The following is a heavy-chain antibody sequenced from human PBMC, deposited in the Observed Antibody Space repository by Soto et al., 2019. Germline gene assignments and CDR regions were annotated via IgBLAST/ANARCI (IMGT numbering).Heavy chain of an antibody. CDR3: ASIAAAAALGY. D-gene: IGHD6-13*01. CDR2: IIPIFGTA. V-gene: IGHV1-69*06. J-gene: IGHJ4*02. Sequence: SVKVSCKASGGTFSSYAISWVRQAPGQGLEWMGGIIPIFGTANYAQKFQGRVTITADKSTSTAYMELSSLRSEDTAVYYCASIAAAAALGYWGQGTLVTVSS. CDR1: GGTFSSYA.